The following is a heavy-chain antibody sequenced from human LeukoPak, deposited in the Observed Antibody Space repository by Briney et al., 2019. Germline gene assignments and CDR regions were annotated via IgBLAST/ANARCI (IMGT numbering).Heavy chain of an antibody. CDR2: IRQGGSDK. D-gene: IGHD2-2*01. CDR1: GFTFNNYW. Sequence: GGSLRLSCAASGFTFNNYWMNWVRQAPGKGLEWVANIRQGGSDKYYVDSVKGRFTISRDNAKNSLYLQMNSLRAEDTAVYYCARSAGVVVPALFDYWGQGTLVTVSS. J-gene: IGHJ4*02. V-gene: IGHV3-7*01. CDR3: ARSAGVVVPALFDY.